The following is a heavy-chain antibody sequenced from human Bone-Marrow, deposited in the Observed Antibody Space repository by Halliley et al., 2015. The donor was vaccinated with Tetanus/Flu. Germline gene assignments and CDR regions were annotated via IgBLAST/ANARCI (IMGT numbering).Heavy chain of an antibody. J-gene: IGHJ4*02. CDR2: IYYSGST. V-gene: IGHV4-30-4*01. D-gene: IGHD3-9*01. Sequence: IYYSGSTYYNPSLKSRGTISVDTSKNQFSLRLSFVTAADTAVYFCAANTYYNVLTGYYKGALDYWGQGSLVIVSS. CDR3: AANTYYNVLTGYYKGALDY.